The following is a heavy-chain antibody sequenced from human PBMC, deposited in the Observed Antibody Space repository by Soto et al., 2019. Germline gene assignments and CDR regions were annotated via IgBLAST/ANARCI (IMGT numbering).Heavy chain of an antibody. V-gene: IGHV2-26*01. J-gene: IGHJ6*03. CDR2: IFSNDEK. D-gene: IGHD6-19*01. CDR3: ARILFGRSVAGGYFYMDV. CDR1: GFSLSNGKVG. Sequence: SGPTLVNPTETLTLTCTVSGFSLSNGKVGVSWIRQPPGKALEWLAHIFSNDEKSYRTSLKSRLTISEDTSKSQVVLTMTNVDPVDTATYYCARILFGRSVAGGYFYMDVWGKGTTVTV.